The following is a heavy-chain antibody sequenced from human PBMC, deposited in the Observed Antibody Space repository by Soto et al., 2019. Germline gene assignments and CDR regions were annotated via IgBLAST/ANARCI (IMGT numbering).Heavy chain of an antibody. CDR2: VSYDGSHE. CDR1: GFTFSSYA. V-gene: IGHV3-30*18. CDR3: AKDVNDPHTYGDYNFHY. J-gene: IGHJ4*02. Sequence: QVQLVESGGGVVQPGTSLRLSCAASGFTFSSYAMHWVRQAPGKGLEWVAVVSYDGSHEFYADFVEGRFTIARDNSKDTLYLQMNSLRAEDTAVYYCAKDVNDPHTYGDYNFHYWGQGTLVTVSS. D-gene: IGHD4-17*01.